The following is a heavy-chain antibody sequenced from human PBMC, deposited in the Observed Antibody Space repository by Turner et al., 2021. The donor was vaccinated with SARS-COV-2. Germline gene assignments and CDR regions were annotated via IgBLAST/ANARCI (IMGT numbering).Heavy chain of an antibody. Sequence: EVQLLESGGGLVQPGGSLRLSCAASGFTFTTYALSWVRQAPGKGLEGVSDISGSGDITYYADSVKGRFTISRDNSMNTMFLQMGSLGAGDTATYYCARNWFAPFDIWGQGTTVTVSS. D-gene: IGHD3-10*01. CDR3: ARNWFAPFDI. CDR2: ISGSGDIT. V-gene: IGHV3-23*01. J-gene: IGHJ6*02. CDR1: GFTFTTYA.